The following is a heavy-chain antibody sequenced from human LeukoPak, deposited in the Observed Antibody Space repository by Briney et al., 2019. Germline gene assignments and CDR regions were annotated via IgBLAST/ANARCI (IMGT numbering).Heavy chain of an antibody. CDR1: GGSFSGYY. V-gene: IGHV4-34*01. Sequence: SETLSLTCAVYGGSFSGYYWSWIRQPPGKGLEWIGEINHSGSTNYNPSLKSRVTISVDTSKNQFSLKLSSVAAADTAVYYCARGSDYYGSGSYYNYWGQGTLVTVSS. CDR3: ARGSDYYGSGSYYNY. J-gene: IGHJ4*02. D-gene: IGHD3-10*01. CDR2: INHSGST.